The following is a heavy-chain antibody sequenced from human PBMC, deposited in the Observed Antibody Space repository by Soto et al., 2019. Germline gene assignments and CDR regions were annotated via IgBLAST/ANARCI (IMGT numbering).Heavy chain of an antibody. D-gene: IGHD3-22*01. CDR2: IYYSGST. CDR1: GGSISSGGYY. J-gene: IGHJ4*02. CDR3: ARWNDSSGYYYE. V-gene: IGHV4-31*03. Sequence: QVQLQESGPGLVKPSQTLSLTCTVSGGSISSGGYYWSWIRQHPGKGLEWIGYIYYSGSTSYNPSLKSRVTISVDTSKNQFSLKLSSVTAADTAVYYCARWNDSSGYYYEWGQGTLVTVSS.